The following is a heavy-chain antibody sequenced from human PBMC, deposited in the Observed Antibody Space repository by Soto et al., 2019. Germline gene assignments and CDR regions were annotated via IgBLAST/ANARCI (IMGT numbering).Heavy chain of an antibody. CDR2: ISGSGGST. Sequence: EVQLLESGGGLVQPGGSLRLSCAASGFTFSSYAMSWVRQAPGKGLEWVSAISGSGGSTYYADSVKGRFTISRDNSKNTWYLQRNGRRAEDTAVYYCAKGPSVGSSGWYYFDYWAREPWSPSPQ. CDR3: AKGPSVGSSGWYYFDY. CDR1: GFTFSSYA. V-gene: IGHV3-23*01. J-gene: IGHJ4*02. D-gene: IGHD6-19*01.